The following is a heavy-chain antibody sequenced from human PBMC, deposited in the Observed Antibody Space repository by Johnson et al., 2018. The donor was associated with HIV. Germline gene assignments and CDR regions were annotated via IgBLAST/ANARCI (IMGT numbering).Heavy chain of an antibody. CDR3: AKDLLSSSRFHDAFDI. CDR1: GFTFSNYG. D-gene: IGHD6-13*01. Sequence: QVQLVESGGGVVQPGRSLRLSCAASGFTFSNYGMHWVHQAPGKGLEWVAVISYDGSNKYYADSVKGRFTISRDNSKNTLYLQMNSLRAEDTAVYYCAKDLLSSSRFHDAFDIWGQGTMVTVSS. CDR2: ISYDGSNK. J-gene: IGHJ3*02. V-gene: IGHV3-30*18.